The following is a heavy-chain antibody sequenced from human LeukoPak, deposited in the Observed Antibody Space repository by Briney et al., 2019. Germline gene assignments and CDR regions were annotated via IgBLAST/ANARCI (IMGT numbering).Heavy chain of an antibody. CDR2: INHSGST. V-gene: IGHV4-34*01. D-gene: IGHD2-2*02. Sequence: SETLSLTCAVYGGSFSGYYWSWIRQPPGKGLEWIGEINHSGSTNYNPSLKSRVTISVGTSKNQFSLKLSSVTAADTAVYYCARDIVVVPAAILPYYYGMDVWGQGTAVTVSS. CDR1: GGSFSGYY. J-gene: IGHJ6*02. CDR3: ARDIVVVPAAILPYYYGMDV.